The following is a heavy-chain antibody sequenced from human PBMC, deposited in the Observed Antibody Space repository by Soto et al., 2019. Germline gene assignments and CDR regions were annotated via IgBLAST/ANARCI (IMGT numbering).Heavy chain of an antibody. CDR1: GGTFSSYA. CDR2: IIPIFGTA. Sequence: QVQLVQSGAEVKKPGSSVKVSCKASGGTFSSYAISWLRQAPGQGLEWMGGIIPIFGTANYAQKFQGRVTITADESTSTAYMELSSLRSEDTAVYYCASGEGYCSSTSCSTNYYYYGMDVWGQGTTVTVSS. D-gene: IGHD2-2*01. J-gene: IGHJ6*02. CDR3: ASGEGYCSSTSCSTNYYYYGMDV. V-gene: IGHV1-69*01.